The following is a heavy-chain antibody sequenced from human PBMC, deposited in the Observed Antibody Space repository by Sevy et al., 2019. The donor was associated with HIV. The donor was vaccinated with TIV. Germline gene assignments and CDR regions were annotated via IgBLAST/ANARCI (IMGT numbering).Heavy chain of an antibody. CDR3: ARDRDGSGSSGGYGMDV. D-gene: IGHD3-10*01. CDR1: EFTFSSYS. V-gene: IGHV3-21*01. Sequence: GGSLRLSCVGSEFTFSSYSMNWVRQAPGKGLEWVSSISSSSGYIYYADSVKGRFTISRDNTKKSLSLQMNSLRAEDTAVYYCARDRDGSGSSGGYGMDVWGQGTTVTVSS. J-gene: IGHJ6*02. CDR2: ISSSSGYI.